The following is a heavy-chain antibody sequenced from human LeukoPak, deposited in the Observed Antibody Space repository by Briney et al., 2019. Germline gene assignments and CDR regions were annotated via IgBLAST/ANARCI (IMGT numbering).Heavy chain of an antibody. V-gene: IGHV4-61*02. CDR3: ARELKYSGSSLPWD. CDR1: GGSISSGSYY. J-gene: IGHJ4*02. CDR2: IYTSGST. D-gene: IGHD1-26*01. Sequence: SETLSLTCTVSGGSISSGSYYWSWIRQPAGKGLEWIGRIYTSGSTNYNPSLKSRVTISVDTSKNQFSLKLSSVTAADTAVYYCARELKYSGSSLPWDWGQGTLVTVSS.